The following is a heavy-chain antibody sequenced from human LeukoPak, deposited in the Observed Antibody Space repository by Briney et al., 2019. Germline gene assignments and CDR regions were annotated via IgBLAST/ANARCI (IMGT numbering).Heavy chain of an antibody. Sequence: QPGGSLRLSCAASGFTVSSNYMSWVRQAPGKGLEWVSVIYSGGSTYYADSVKGRFTISRDNSKNTLYLQMNSLRAEDTAVYYCARATVGYSYVIDYWGQGTLVTVSS. CDR1: GFTVSSNY. CDR3: ARATVGYSYVIDY. CDR2: IYSGGST. D-gene: IGHD5-18*01. V-gene: IGHV3-53*01. J-gene: IGHJ4*02.